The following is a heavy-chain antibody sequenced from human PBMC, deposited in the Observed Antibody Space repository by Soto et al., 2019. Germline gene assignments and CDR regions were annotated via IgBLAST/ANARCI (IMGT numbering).Heavy chain of an antibody. V-gene: IGHV3-21*01. J-gene: IGHJ4*02. CDR2: ISSSSSYI. Sequence: EVQLVESGGGLVKPGGSLRLSCAASGFTFSSYSMNWVRQAPGKGLEWVSSISSSSSYIYYADSVKGRFTISRDNAKNSLYLQMNSLRAEDTAVYYCAREVITFGGVIVLGREFDYWGQGTLVTVSS. CDR1: GFTFSSYS. CDR3: AREVITFGGVIVLGREFDY. D-gene: IGHD3-16*02.